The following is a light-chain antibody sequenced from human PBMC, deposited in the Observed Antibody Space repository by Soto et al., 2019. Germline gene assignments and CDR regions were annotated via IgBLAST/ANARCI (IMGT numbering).Light chain of an antibody. CDR3: QQYNSPWT. Sequence: DIQMTQSPSTLSASVGDRVTITCRASQSISSWLAWYQQKPGKAPKLLIYDASSLESGVPSRFSGSGSGTEFTHTISSLQPDHFATYYCQQYNSPWTFGQGTKVEIK. J-gene: IGKJ1*01. CDR2: DAS. CDR1: QSISSW. V-gene: IGKV1-5*01.